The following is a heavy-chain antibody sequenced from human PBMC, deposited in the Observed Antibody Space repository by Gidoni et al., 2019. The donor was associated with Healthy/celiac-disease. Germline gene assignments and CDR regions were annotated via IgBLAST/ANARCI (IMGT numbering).Heavy chain of an antibody. J-gene: IGHJ3*02. V-gene: IGHV4-4*02. CDR2: IYHSGST. D-gene: IGHD3-22*01. Sequence: QVQLPESGPGLVKPSGTLSLTCAVSVGSISSSNWWSWVRQPHGKGLEWIGEIYHSGSTNYNPSLKSQVTISVDKSKNQFSLKLSSVTAADTAVYYCARLTYYYESSGYRPVLDIWGQGTMVTVSS. CDR3: ARLTYYYESSGYRPVLDI. CDR1: VGSISSSNW.